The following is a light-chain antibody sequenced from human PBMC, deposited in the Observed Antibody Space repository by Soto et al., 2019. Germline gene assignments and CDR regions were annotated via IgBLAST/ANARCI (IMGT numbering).Light chain of an antibody. CDR3: QQYNSYSPRT. CDR2: AAS. V-gene: IGKV1-16*01. J-gene: IGKJ1*01. Sequence: ITCRASQSISNHLNWYQQKPGKAPKLLIFAASSLQSGVPSRFSGSRSGPDFTLTISSLQPDDFATYYCQQYNSYSPRTFGQGTKVDI. CDR1: QSISNH.